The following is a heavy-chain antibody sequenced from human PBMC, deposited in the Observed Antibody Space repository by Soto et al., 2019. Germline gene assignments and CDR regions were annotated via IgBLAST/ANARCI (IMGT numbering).Heavy chain of an antibody. J-gene: IGHJ3*02. Sequence: SETLSLTCAVYGGSFSGYYWSWIRQPPGKGLEWIGEINHSGSTNYNPSLKSRVTISVDTSKNQFSLKLSSVTAADTAVYYCARGLRASAAMVTNDAFDIWGQGTMVTVSS. CDR2: INHSGST. CDR1: GGSFSGYY. V-gene: IGHV4-34*01. CDR3: ARGLRASAAMVTNDAFDI. D-gene: IGHD5-18*01.